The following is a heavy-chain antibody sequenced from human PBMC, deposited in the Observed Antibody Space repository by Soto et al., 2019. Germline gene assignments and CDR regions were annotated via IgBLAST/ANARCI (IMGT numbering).Heavy chain of an antibody. J-gene: IGHJ5*02. D-gene: IGHD1-26*01. CDR2: ITAYNGNT. CDR3: ARGGVGDTSGWFDP. V-gene: IGHV1-18*01. CDR1: GYIFTSYG. Sequence: QIQLVQSGAEVRKPGASVMVSCKASGYIFTSYGMSWVRQAPGQGLEWMGWITAYNGNTNYAQKVQGRITMTTDIXMGTAYMELRSLTSDDTAVYYCARGGVGDTSGWFDPWGQGTLVTVSS.